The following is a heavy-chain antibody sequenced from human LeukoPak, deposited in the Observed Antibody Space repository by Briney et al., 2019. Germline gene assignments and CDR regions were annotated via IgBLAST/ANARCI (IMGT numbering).Heavy chain of an antibody. J-gene: IGHJ4*02. CDR2: IYTSGST. Sequence: SETLSLTCTVSGGSISSGSYYWSWIRQPAGKGLEWIGRIYTSGSTNYNPSLKSRVTISVDTSKNQFSLKLSSVTAADTAVYYCARAQRDYYFDYWGQGTLVTVSS. CDR1: GGSISSGSYY. CDR3: ARAQRDYYFDY. V-gene: IGHV4-61*02.